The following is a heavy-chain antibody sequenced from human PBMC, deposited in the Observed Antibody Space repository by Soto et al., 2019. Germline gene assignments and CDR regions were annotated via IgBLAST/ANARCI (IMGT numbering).Heavy chain of an antibody. V-gene: IGHV3-23*01. Sequence: EVQLLESGGGLVQPGGSLRLSCAASGFTFSKYAMSWVRQAPGKGLEWVSALSGTGTTTYSADSVRGRFTISRDNSNNILYLQMNSLSPEDTALYYCVKFFVETGGSSGWPWSLDSWGQGILVTVSS. CDR2: LSGTGTTT. J-gene: IGHJ4*02. CDR1: GFTFSKYA. CDR3: VKFFVETGGSSGWPWSLDS. D-gene: IGHD6-25*01.